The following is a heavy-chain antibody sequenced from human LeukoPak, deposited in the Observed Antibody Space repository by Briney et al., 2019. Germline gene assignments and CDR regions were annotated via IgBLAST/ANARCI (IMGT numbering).Heavy chain of an antibody. CDR2: ISSSSYI. V-gene: IGHV3-21*01. J-gene: IGHJ6*03. CDR1: GFTFSSYS. Sequence: GGSLRLSCAASGFTFSSYSMNWVRQAPGKGLEWVSSISSSSYIYYADSVKGRLTISRDNAKNSLYLQMNSLRAEDTAVYYCARVLPGYSSSWYVYYYYYMDVWGKGTTVTVSS. D-gene: IGHD6-13*01. CDR3: ARVLPGYSSSWYVYYYYYMDV.